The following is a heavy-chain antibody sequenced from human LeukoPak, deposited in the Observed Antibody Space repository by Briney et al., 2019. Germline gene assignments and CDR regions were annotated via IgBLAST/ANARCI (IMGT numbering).Heavy chain of an antibody. CDR1: GFTYSSYV. J-gene: IGHJ4*02. V-gene: IGHV3-30*04. Sequence: EGSLRLSCAASGFTYSSYVMHWVRQAPCKGLEWVAIISDDGSNEYYADSVKGRFTISRDNSKNTLYLQMNSLRAEDTAVYYCARPLPSYGSGSYFAYWGQGTLVTVSS. D-gene: IGHD3-10*01. CDR2: ISDDGSNE. CDR3: ARPLPSYGSGSYFAY.